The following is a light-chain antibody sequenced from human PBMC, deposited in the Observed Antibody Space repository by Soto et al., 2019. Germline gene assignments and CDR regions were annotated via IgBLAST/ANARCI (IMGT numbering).Light chain of an antibody. J-gene: IGLJ1*01. CDR1: SYNVGGYNY. CDR3: SSYTSSSTLYV. Sequence: QFVLTQPASVSGSPGQSITISCTGTSYNVGGYNYVSWYQQHPGKAPKLMIYEVSNRPSGVSNRSSGSKSGNTASLTISGLQAEDEADYYCSSYTSSSTLYVFGTGTKLTVL. V-gene: IGLV2-14*01. CDR2: EVS.